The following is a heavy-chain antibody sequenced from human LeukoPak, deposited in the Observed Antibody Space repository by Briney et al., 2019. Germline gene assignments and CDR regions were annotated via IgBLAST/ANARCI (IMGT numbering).Heavy chain of an antibody. D-gene: IGHD4-17*01. J-gene: IGHJ4*02. CDR1: GGTFSSYA. CDR3: ATPTTVTAD. Sequence: ASVKVSCKASGGTFSSYAISWVRQAPGQGLEWMGGIIPIFGTANYAQKFQGRVTMTEDTSTDTAYMELSSLRSEDTAVYYCATPTTVTADWGQGTLVTVSS. V-gene: IGHV1-69*06. CDR2: IIPIFGTA.